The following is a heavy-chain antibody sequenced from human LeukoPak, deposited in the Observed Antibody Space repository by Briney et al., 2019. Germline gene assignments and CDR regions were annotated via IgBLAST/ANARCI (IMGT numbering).Heavy chain of an antibody. V-gene: IGHV4-34*01. CDR1: GGSFSGYY. Sequence: SETLSLTCAVYGGSFSGYYWSWIRQPPGKGLEWIGEINHSGSTNYNLSLKSRVTISVDTSKNQFSLKLSSVTAADTAVYYCARGGFGELSIDYWGQGTLVTVSS. J-gene: IGHJ4*02. D-gene: IGHD3-10*01. CDR3: ARGGFGELSIDY. CDR2: INHSGST.